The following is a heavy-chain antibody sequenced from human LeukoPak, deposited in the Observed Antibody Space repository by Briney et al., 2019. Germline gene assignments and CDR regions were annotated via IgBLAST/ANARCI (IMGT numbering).Heavy chain of an antibody. D-gene: IGHD6-19*01. CDR3: AKGSSGWYDYFDY. CDR1: GFTFSSYD. J-gene: IGHJ4*02. CDR2: IGTAGDT. V-gene: IGHV3-13*04. Sequence: PGGSLRLSCAASGFTFSSYDMHWVRQATGKGLEWVSGIGTAGDTYYPGSVKGRFTISRDNSKNTLYLQMNSLRAEDTAVYYCAKGSSGWYDYFDYWGQGTLVTVSS.